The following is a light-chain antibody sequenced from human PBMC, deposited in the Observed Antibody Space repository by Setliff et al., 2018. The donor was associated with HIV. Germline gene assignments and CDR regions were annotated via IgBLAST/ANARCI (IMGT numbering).Light chain of an antibody. Sequence: QSVLTQPPSASGSLGQSVTISCTGTNSDVGGYNYVSWYQQHPGKAPKLMIYEVSNRPSGVSNRFSGSKSGNTASLTISGLQAEDEADYYCSSYTSSSTLIVFGTGTKVTVL. J-gene: IGLJ1*01. CDR1: NSDVGGYNY. CDR2: EVS. CDR3: SSYTSSSTLIV. V-gene: IGLV2-14*01.